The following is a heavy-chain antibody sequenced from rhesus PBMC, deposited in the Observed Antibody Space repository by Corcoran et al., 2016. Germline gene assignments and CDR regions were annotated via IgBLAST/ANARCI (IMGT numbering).Heavy chain of an antibody. V-gene: IGHV4-122*02. CDR1: GYSISGYY. CDR3: ARGGYCSSTYCSSPLVF. J-gene: IGHJ3*01. CDR2: ITYSGST. D-gene: IGHD2-15*01. Sequence: QVQLQESGPGLVKPSETLSLTCAVSGYSISGYYWSWIRQAPGKGLEWIGYITYSGSTSYNPALKSPSTISRDTSKNQFSLKLRPVTAADTAVYYCARGGYCSSTYCSSPLVFWGQGLRVTVSS.